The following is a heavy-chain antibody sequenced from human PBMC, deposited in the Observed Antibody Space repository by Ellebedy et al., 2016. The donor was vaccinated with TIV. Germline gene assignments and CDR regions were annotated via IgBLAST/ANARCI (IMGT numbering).Heavy chain of an antibody. V-gene: IGHV3-9*01. J-gene: IGHJ6*03. Sequence: GGSLRLSXAASGFTFDDYAMHWVRQAPGKGLEWVSGISWNSGSIGYADSVKGRFTISRDNAKNSLYLQMNSLRAEDTALYYCAKDGKSYYYYYMDVWGKGTTVTVSS. CDR3: AKDGKSYYYYYMDV. CDR2: ISWNSGSI. CDR1: GFTFDDYA.